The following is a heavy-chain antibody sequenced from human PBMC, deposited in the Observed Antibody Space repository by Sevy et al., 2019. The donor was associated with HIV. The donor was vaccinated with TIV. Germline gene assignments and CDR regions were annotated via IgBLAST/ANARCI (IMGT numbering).Heavy chain of an antibody. CDR2: IKQDGSEK. D-gene: IGHD1-1*01. CDR1: GFTFSSYC. CDR3: ARPLSRTGTGVGY. J-gene: IGHJ4*02. Sequence: GGSLRLSCAASGFTFSSYCMSWVRQAPGKGLEWVANIKQDGSEKYYVDSVKGRFTISRDNAKNSLYLQMNSLRAEDTAVYYCARPLSRTGTGVGYWGQGTLVTVSS. V-gene: IGHV3-7*01.